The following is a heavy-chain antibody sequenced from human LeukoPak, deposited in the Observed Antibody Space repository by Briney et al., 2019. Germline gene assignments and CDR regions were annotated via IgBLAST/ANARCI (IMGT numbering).Heavy chain of an antibody. CDR3: ARDRRCSGGSCYDY. Sequence: PSETLSLTCSVFADSMNNYYWTWLRPPAGKGLEWIGYVSYSGSTNYNPSLKSRVTISVDTSRNQFSLKLTSVTAADTAVYYCARDRRCSGGSCYDYWGQGTLVTVSS. CDR1: ADSMNNYY. V-gene: IGHV4-59*01. CDR2: VSYSGST. J-gene: IGHJ4*02. D-gene: IGHD2-15*01.